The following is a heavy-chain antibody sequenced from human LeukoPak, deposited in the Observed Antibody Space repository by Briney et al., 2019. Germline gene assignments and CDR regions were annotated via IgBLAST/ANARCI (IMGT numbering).Heavy chain of an antibody. CDR1: GYTFTGYY. Sequence: ASVKVSCKASGYTFTGYYMHWVRQAPGQGLEWMGWINPNSGGTNYAQKFQGRVTMTRDTSISTAYMELSRLRSDDTAVYYCARERDDFWSGPTDYRGQGTLVTVSS. D-gene: IGHD3-3*01. V-gene: IGHV1-2*02. CDR3: ARERDDFWSGPTDY. J-gene: IGHJ4*02. CDR2: INPNSGGT.